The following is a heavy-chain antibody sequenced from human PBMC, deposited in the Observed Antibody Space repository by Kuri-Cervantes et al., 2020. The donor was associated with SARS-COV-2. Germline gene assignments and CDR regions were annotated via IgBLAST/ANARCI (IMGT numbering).Heavy chain of an antibody. CDR1: GFTFSSYA. Sequence: GGSLRLSCAASGFTFSSYAMSWVRQAPGKGLEWVSAISGSGGSTYYADSVKGRFTISRDNSKNTLYLQMNSLRAEDTAVYYCAKDRVGAVAGLNDAFDIWGQGTRVTVSS. CDR3: AKDRVGAVAGLNDAFDI. D-gene: IGHD6-19*01. CDR2: ISGSGGST. J-gene: IGHJ3*02. V-gene: IGHV3-23*01.